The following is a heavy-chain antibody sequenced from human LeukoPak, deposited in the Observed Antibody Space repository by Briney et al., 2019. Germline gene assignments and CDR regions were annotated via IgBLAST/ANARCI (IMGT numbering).Heavy chain of an antibody. J-gene: IGHJ4*02. D-gene: IGHD3-10*01. CDR3: ARGLSRSGVRGVIQFDY. CDR1: GGSFSGYY. CDR2: INHSGST. Sequence: SETLSLTCAVYGGSFSGYYWSWIRQPPGKGLEWIGEINHSGSTNYNPSLKSRVTISVDTSKNQFSLKLSSVTAADTAVYYCARGLSRSGVRGVIQFDYWGQGTLVTVSS. V-gene: IGHV4-34*01.